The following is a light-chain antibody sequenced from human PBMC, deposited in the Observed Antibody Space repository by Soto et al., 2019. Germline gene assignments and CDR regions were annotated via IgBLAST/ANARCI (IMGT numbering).Light chain of an antibody. CDR2: DVS. V-gene: IGLV2-14*01. J-gene: IGLJ2*01. Sequence: QSALTQPASVSGSPGQSITISCTGTSSDVGGYNYVSWYQQHPGKAPKLMIYDVSNRPSGVSNRFSGSKSGNTASLTSSGLQAEEEADYYCSSYTSSSKVFGGGTKLTVL. CDR1: SSDVGGYNY. CDR3: SSYTSSSKV.